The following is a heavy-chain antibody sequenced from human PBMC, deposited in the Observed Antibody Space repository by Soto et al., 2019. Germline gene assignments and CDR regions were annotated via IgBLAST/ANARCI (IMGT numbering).Heavy chain of an antibody. Sequence: PGGSLRLACAASGFTFSSYVMHGVRQAPGKGLEWVAVICYDGSNKYYADSVKGRFTISRDNSKNTLYLQMNSLRAEDTAVYYCAKGFRPAAMRNAFDIWGQGTMVTVSS. CDR1: GFTFSSYV. CDR2: ICYDGSNK. D-gene: IGHD2-2*01. V-gene: IGHV3-33*06. CDR3: AKGFRPAAMRNAFDI. J-gene: IGHJ3*02.